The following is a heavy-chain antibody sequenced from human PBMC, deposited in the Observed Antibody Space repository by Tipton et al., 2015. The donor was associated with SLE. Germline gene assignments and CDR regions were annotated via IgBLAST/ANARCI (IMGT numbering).Heavy chain of an antibody. CDR2: VYYTGNT. Sequence: TLSLTCTVSGGSISSGGYYWGWIRQPPGKGLEWVGTVYYTGNTFYNPSVKSRVTISVDTSKNQFSLKLSSVTAADTAVYYCARDEYRYDATGYHLLGHFDFWGQGTLVTVSS. J-gene: IGHJ4*02. CDR1: GGSISSGGYY. V-gene: IGHV4-39*07. CDR3: ARDEYRYDATGYHLLGHFDF. D-gene: IGHD3-22*01.